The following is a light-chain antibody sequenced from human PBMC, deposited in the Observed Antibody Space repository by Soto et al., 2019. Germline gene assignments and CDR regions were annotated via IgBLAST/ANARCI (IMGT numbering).Light chain of an antibody. J-gene: IGKJ1*01. CDR1: QSVSSSN. Sequence: IVLMHSPGNLSLSPGERATLSFRASQSVSSSNLAWYQQKPGQAPRLLIYGASTRATGIPARFSGSGSGTEFTLTISSLQSEDFAVYYCQQYSTWPRTFGQGTKVDIK. CDR3: QQYSTWPRT. CDR2: GAS. V-gene: IGKV3-15*01.